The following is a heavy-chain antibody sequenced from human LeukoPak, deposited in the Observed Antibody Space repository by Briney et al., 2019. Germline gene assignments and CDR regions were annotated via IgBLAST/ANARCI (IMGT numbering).Heavy chain of an antibody. Sequence: SETLSLTCGASGGSIDITNYWSWVRQAPGKGLEWIGEIARDGTTNYNPSLRSRVAMSFDRANNQFSLSLTSVTAADTAVYYCTREDRPYCPFACWAQGVLVTVSS. V-gene: IGHV4-4*02. CDR1: GGSIDITNY. CDR3: TREDRPYCPFAC. J-gene: IGHJ4*02. CDR2: IARDGTT. D-gene: IGHD1-26*01.